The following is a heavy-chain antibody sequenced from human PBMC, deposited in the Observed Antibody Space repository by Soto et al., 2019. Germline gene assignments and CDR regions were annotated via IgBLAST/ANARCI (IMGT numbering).Heavy chain of an antibody. D-gene: IGHD5-18*01. Sequence: QVQLVQSGAEVKKPGASVKVSCKASGYTFTSYDINWVRQATGQGLEWMGWMNPNSGNTGYAQKFQGRVTKTRNPSLSTAYKELSSLSSEDTAVYYCGREGRGKLWYFYYGMGGWGQGTTVTVSS. J-gene: IGHJ6*02. CDR3: GREGRGKLWYFYYGMGG. CDR2: MNPNSGNT. V-gene: IGHV1-8*01. CDR1: GYTFTSYD.